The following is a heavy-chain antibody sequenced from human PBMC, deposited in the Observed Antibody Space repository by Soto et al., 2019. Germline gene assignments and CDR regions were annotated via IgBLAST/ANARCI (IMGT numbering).Heavy chain of an antibody. Sequence: PVESVTISCEPSGYSFIPYWVASVLQKPGKCLEGMGTFYRRDSTSTYMPSFQCQVTISFDKSISTAYLHLSRLKASDTAMYYCARILRYCRNNACSCTFDIWGQGTTVTVSS. J-gene: IGHJ3*02. CDR2: FYRRDSTS. CDR3: ARILRYCRNNACSCTFDI. CDR1: GYSFIPYW. D-gene: IGHD2-15*01. V-gene: IGHV5-51*01.